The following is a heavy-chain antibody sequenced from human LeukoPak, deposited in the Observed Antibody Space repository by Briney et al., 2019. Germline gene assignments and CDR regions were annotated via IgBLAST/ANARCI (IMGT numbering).Heavy chain of an antibody. CDR2: IDTVGSTT. J-gene: IGHJ5*02. V-gene: IGHV3-74*03. CDR3: ARVRSGSDDWVDP. D-gene: IGHD1-26*01. Sequence: GGSLRLSCAASGFTFSAYWMHWVRQAPGKGLVWVSRIDTVGSTTTYADSVKGRFTISRDNAKNTLHLQMSSLTAEDTGLYYCARVRSGSDDWVDPWGQGTLVTVSS. CDR1: GFTFSAYW.